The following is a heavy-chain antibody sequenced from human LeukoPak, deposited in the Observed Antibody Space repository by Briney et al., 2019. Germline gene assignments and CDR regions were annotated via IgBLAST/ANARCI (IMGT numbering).Heavy chain of an antibody. V-gene: IGHV3-74*01. D-gene: IGHD7-27*01. CDR2: INSDGSNI. CDR3: IRDGLGTSPYDL. J-gene: IGHJ5*02. CDR1: GFTLSNYW. Sequence: GKSLRLSCAASGFTLSNYWMNWVRQVPGKGLVWVSHINSDGSNIRYADSVKGRFTISRDNAKNSLYLQMDSLRPEDTAVYYCIRDGLGTSPYDLWGQGALVTVSS.